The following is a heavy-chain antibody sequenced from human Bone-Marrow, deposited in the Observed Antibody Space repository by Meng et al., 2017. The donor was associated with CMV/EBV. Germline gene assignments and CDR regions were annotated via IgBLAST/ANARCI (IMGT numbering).Heavy chain of an antibody. CDR1: GFIFSSYG. CDR2: IQYDGSNK. J-gene: IGHJ4*02. D-gene: IGHD3-16*01. V-gene: IGHV3-30*02. CDR3: AKDQSTFYAYFDY. Sequence: GSLRLSCAASGFIFSSYGMHWVRQAPGKGLEWVSFIQYDGSNKYYADSVKGRFTISRDNSKNTLYLQMNSLRAEDTAMYYCAKDQSTFYAYFDYWGQGALVTVSS.